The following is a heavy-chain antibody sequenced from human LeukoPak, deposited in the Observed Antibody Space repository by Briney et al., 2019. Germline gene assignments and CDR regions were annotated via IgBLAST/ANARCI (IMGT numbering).Heavy chain of an antibody. Sequence: GGSLRLSCAGSGFTFGGYGMHWFRQTPGKGLEWVAVIAYDGSRAFYADSVKGRFTISRDNSKNTMSVQMDDLRAEDTAVYYCTRYNNDHCDYCGQGTLFTDSS. D-gene: IGHD1-14*01. CDR1: GFTFGGYG. J-gene: IGHJ4*02. V-gene: IGHV3-33*01. CDR2: IAYDGSRA. CDR3: TRYNNDHCDY.